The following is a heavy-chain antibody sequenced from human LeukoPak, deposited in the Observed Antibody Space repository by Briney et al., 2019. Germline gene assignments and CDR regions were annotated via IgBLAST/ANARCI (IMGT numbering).Heavy chain of an antibody. CDR1: GFTFSSYW. CDR2: INSDGSST. V-gene: IGHV3-74*01. CDR3: AREYYDSSGSPYFDY. Sequence: GGSLRLSCAASGFTFSSYWMRWVRQAPGKGLVWVSRINSDGSSTTYGDSVKGRFTISRDNAKNTLYMYIHSLRAEDTAVYYCAREYYDSSGSPYFDYWGQGTLVTVSS. J-gene: IGHJ4*02. D-gene: IGHD3-22*01.